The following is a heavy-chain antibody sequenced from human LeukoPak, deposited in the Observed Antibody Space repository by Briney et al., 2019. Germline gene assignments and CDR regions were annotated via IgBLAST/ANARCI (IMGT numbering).Heavy chain of an antibody. CDR3: AIDGAINH. V-gene: IGHV3-7*01. CDR2: IKGDGSKK. D-gene: IGHD3-10*01. CDR1: GFTFSNYW. J-gene: IGHJ4*02. Sequence: AGGSLRLSCAASGFTFSNYWMSWVRQAPGKGLEWVANIKGDGSKKYYVDSVKGRFTISRDNPKNSLYLQMNSLRAEDSAVYYWAIDGAINHWGQGTLVTVSS.